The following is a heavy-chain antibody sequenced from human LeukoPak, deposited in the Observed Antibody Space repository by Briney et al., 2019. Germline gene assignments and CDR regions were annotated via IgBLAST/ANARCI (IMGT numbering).Heavy chain of an antibody. Sequence: PSETLSLTCTVSGGSISRFYWSWLRQPPGKGLEWIGYIYYSGSTNYNPSLKSRVTISVDTSKNQFSLKLSSVTAADTAVYYCARDLAIFNDHDYSNSERHGMAFDIWGQGTMVTVSS. V-gene: IGHV4-59*01. CDR1: GGSISRFY. CDR3: ARDLAIFNDHDYSNSERHGMAFDI. D-gene: IGHD4-11*01. CDR2: IYYSGST. J-gene: IGHJ3*02.